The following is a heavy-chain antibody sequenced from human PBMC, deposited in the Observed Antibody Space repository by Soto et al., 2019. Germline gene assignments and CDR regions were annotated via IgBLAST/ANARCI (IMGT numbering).Heavy chain of an antibody. CDR3: SRDLLAVGGPRYGLDV. CDR2: NSTNNGKT. J-gene: IGHJ6*02. D-gene: IGHD3-3*01. CDR1: GYIFTSHG. V-gene: IGHV1-18*01. Sequence: ASVKVSCKASGYIFTSHGINWVRQAPGQGLEWMGWNSTNNGKTNYEQTRQGRVTMTTDTSTNTVHMELRSLRSDDTAVYDRSRDLLAVGGPRYGLDVWRQGTTVTVS.